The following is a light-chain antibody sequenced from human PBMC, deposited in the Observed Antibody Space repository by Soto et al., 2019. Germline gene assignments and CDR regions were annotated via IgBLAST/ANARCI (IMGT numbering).Light chain of an antibody. CDR3: QQYDSSPRT. Sequence: EIVLTHSPVTLSLSPVERATLSFRASQSVSSSYLAWYQQKPGQAPRLLIYRTSNRATGIPDRFSGSGSGTDFTLTISRLEPEDFAVYWCQQYDSSPRTFGQGTKVDIK. V-gene: IGKV3-20*01. CDR1: QSVSSSY. J-gene: IGKJ1*01. CDR2: RTS.